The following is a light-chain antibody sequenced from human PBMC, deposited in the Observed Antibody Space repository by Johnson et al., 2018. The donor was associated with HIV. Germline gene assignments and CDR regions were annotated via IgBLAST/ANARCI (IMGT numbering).Light chain of an antibody. CDR1: SSNIGNNY. J-gene: IGLJ1*01. V-gene: IGLV1-51*02. CDR3: GTWDTSLSAGGV. Sequence: QSVLTQPPSVSAAPGQKVTISCSGSSSNIGNNYVSWYQQLPGTAPKLLIYEDNRRPSGTPDRFSGSKSGPSATLGITGLQPGDEADYYCGTWDTSLSAGGVFGSGTKVTVL. CDR2: EDN.